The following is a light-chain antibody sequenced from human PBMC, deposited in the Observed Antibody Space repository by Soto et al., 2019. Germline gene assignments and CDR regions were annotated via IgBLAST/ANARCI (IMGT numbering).Light chain of an antibody. V-gene: IGLV2-14*01. J-gene: IGLJ2*01. CDR1: SSDVGGYKY. CDR2: EVS. CDR3: SSYTSSSTLV. Sequence: QSVLTQPASVSGSPGQSITISCTGTSSDVGGYKYVSWYQQDPGKAPKLMIYEVSNRPSGVSNRFSGSKSGNTASLTISGLQAEDEAGYYCSSYTSSSTLVFGGGTKLTVL.